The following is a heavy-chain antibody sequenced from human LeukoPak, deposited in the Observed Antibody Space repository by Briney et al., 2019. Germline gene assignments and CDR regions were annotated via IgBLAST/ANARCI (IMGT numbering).Heavy chain of an antibody. J-gene: IGHJ6*02. V-gene: IGHV1-18*04. CDR3: ARVDIVVVPAAKGPYYYYGMDV. CDR1: GYTFTSYG. Sequence: ASVKVSCKASGYTFTSYGISWVRQAPGQGLEWMGWISAYNGNTNYAQKLQGRVTMTTDTSTSTAYMELRSLRSDDTAAYYCARVDIVVVPAAKGPYYYYGMDVWGQGTTVTVSS. CDR2: ISAYNGNT. D-gene: IGHD2-2*03.